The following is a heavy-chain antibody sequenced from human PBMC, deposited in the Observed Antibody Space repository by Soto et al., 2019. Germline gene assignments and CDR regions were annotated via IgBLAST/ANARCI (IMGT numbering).Heavy chain of an antibody. V-gene: IGHV1-2*04. CDR1: GYTFTGYY. CDR2: INPNSGGT. Sequence: ASVKVSCKASGYTFTGYYMHWVRQAPGQGLEWMGWINPNSGGTNYAQNFQGWVTMTRDTSISTAYMELSRLRSDDTAVYYCARTHCSSTRCYVGSWDYWGQGTLVTGSS. D-gene: IGHD2-2*01. J-gene: IGHJ4*02. CDR3: ARTHCSSTRCYVGSWDY.